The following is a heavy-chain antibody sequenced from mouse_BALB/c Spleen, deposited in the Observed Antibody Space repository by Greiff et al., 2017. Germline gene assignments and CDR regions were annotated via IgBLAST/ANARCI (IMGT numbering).Heavy chain of an antibody. D-gene: IGHD2-1*01. J-gene: IGHJ3*01. CDR2: IDPENGNT. Sequence: VQLQQSGAELVRPGALVKLSCKASGFNIKDYYMHWVKQRPEQGLEWIGWIDPENGNTIYDPKFQGQASITADTSSNTAYLQLSSLTSEDTAVYYCARSGGNYLAWFADWGQGTLVTVSA. CDR3: ARSGGNYLAWFAD. CDR1: GFNIKDYY. V-gene: IGHV14-1*02.